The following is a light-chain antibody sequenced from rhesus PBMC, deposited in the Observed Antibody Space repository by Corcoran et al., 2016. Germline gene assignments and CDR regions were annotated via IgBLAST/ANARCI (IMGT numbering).Light chain of an antibody. CDR3: QQYSNSPLT. V-gene: IGKV1-66*01. Sequence: DIQMTQSPSSLSASIGDRVTIPCRASQGINNYLSWYQQKPGKAPKPLIYFASSFETGVPSRVSGSRSGTDYTLTISGLQPEDIATYYCQQYSNSPLTFGGGTKVEIK. CDR2: FAS. J-gene: IGKJ4*01. CDR1: QGINNY.